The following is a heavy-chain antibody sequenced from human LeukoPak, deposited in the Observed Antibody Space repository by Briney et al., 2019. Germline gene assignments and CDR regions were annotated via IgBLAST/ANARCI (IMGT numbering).Heavy chain of an antibody. CDR1: GFIFSNYA. CDR2: IDSTGAYT. Sequence: PGGSLRLSCAASGFIFSNYAMSWVRQAPGKGLEWVSAIDSTGAYTWYADSVKGRFTISKDSSKTILYLQMNSLRVEDTAVYYCARESRGTGGTTAFDCWGQGTLVTVSS. V-gene: IGHV3-23*01. J-gene: IGHJ4*02. D-gene: IGHD1-1*01. CDR3: ARESRGTGGTTAFDC.